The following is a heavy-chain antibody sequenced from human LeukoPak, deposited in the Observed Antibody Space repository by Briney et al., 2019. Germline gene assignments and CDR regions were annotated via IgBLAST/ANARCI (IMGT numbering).Heavy chain of an antibody. CDR3: ARSWYCGGDCYSETNWFDP. CDR2: IIPIFGTA. CDR1: GGTFISYA. D-gene: IGHD2-21*02. Sequence: ASVKVSCKASGGTFISYAISWVRQAPGQGLEWMGGIIPIFGTANYAQKFQGRVTITADESTSTASMELSSLRSEDTAVYYCARSWYCGGDCYSETNWFDPWGQGTLVTVSS. J-gene: IGHJ5*02. V-gene: IGHV1-69*13.